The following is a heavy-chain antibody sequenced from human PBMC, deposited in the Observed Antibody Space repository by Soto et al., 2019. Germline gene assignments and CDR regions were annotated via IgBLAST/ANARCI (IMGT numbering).Heavy chain of an antibody. D-gene: IGHD6-13*01. CDR1: GFTFSSYG. Sequence: QVQLVESGGGVVQPGRSLRLSCEVSGFTFSSYGMHWVRQVPGKGLEWVAVISHHGSNKYFADSVKGRFTVSRDNPNNRQYLQLNSLRAEDTSFYYAATGRAGASWVDACDSWGQWTMVPVSS. J-gene: IGHJ3*02. CDR3: ATGRAGASWVDACDS. V-gene: IGHV3-30*03. CDR2: ISHHGSNK.